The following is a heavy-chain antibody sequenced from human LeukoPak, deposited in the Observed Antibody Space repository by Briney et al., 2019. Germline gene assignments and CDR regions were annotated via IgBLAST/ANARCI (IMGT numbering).Heavy chain of an antibody. CDR3: ARGREGSVLWFGEPSYMDYFDY. D-gene: IGHD3-10*01. V-gene: IGHV4-4*02. J-gene: IGHJ4*02. CDR1: GDSIRSDYW. Sequence: SETLSLTCGVSGDSIRSDYWFSWVRQPPGKGLEWIGEIHHSGNTNYKTSLKSRVTISVDKSKNQVSLKVNSVTAADTAVYYCARGREGSVLWFGEPSYMDYFDYWGQGTLVTVSS. CDR2: IHHSGNT.